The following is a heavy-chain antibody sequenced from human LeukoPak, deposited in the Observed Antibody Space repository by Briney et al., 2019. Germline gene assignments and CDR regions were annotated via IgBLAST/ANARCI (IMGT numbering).Heavy chain of an antibody. CDR1: GFTFSSYW. J-gene: IGHJ4*02. V-gene: IGHV3-7*01. Sequence: GGSLRLSCAASGFTFSSYWMSWVRQALGKGLEWVANIKQDGSEKYYVDSVKGRFAISRDNAKNSLYLQMNSLRAEDTAVYYCARDATVATIFDYWGQGTLVTVSS. CDR2: IKQDGSEK. CDR3: ARDATVATIFDY. D-gene: IGHD5-12*01.